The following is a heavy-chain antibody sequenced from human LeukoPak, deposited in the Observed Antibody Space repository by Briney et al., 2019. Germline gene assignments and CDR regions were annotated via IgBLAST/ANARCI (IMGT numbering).Heavy chain of an antibody. Sequence: GGSLRLSCAASGFTFSSYGMHWVRQAPGKGLEWLAFIRYDGSNKYYADSVKGRFTISRDNSKNTLYLQMNSLRAEDTAVYYCASDVGRSSSSIKNDYWGQGTLVTVSS. V-gene: IGHV3-30*02. J-gene: IGHJ4*02. CDR3: ASDVGRSSSSIKNDY. CDR2: IRYDGSNK. D-gene: IGHD6-6*01. CDR1: GFTFSSYG.